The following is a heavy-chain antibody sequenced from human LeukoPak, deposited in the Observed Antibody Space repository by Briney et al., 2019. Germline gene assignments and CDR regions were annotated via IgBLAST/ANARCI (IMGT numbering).Heavy chain of an antibody. D-gene: IGHD3-10*01. CDR3: ARSSYGLGIHEVGADY. Sequence: GASVKVSCKASGGTFSSYAISWVRQAPGQGLEWMGRIIPILGIANYAQKFQGRVTITADKSTSTAYMELSSLRSEDTAVYYCARSSYGLGIHEVGADYWGEGTLVTVSS. V-gene: IGHV1-69*04. CDR2: IIPILGIA. CDR1: GGTFSSYA. J-gene: IGHJ4*02.